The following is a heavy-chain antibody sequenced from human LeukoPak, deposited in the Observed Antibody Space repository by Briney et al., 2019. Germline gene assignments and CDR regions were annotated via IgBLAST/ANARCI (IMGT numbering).Heavy chain of an antibody. V-gene: IGHV3-15*01. J-gene: IGHJ4*02. CDR1: GFTFSNAW. CDR3: TTRLLLWFGESFDY. Sequence: PGGSLRLSCAASGFTFSNAWMSWVRQAPGKGLEWVGRIKSKTDGGTTDYAAPAKGRFTISRDDSKNTLYLQMNSLKTEDTAVYYCTTRLLLWFGESFDYWGQGTLVTVSS. D-gene: IGHD3-10*01. CDR2: IKSKTDGGTT.